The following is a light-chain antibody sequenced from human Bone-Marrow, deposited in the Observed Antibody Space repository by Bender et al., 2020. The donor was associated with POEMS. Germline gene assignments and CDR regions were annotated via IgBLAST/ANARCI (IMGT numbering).Light chain of an antibody. CDR1: SSDVGGYDF. CDR2: EVI. CDR3: CSYAGSYIHVV. V-gene: IGLV2-11*01. J-gene: IGLJ2*01. Sequence: QSALTQPRSVSGSPGQSVTISCTGTSSDVGGYDFVSWYQQHPGKAPKLMIYEVIKRPSGVPDRFSGSKSGNTASLTISGLQAEDEADYYCCSYAGSYIHVVFGGGTKLTVL.